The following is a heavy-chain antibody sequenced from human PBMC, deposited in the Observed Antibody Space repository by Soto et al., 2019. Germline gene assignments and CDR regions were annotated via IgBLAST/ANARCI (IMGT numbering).Heavy chain of an antibody. CDR2: INPNSGAT. V-gene: IGHV1-2*04. J-gene: IGHJ4*02. CDR1: GYTFTGHY. D-gene: IGHD3-3*01. Sequence: QVQLVQSGAEVRKPGASVRVSCKASGYTFTGHYIHWVRQAPGQGLEWMGWINPNSGATNYAQKLQDWVAMSRDTSISAAYMELTSLRSDATAVYYCAREARHVVDSDFRAAYFTDSDQWGQGTLVTVSS. CDR3: AREARHVVDSDFRAAYFTDSDQ.